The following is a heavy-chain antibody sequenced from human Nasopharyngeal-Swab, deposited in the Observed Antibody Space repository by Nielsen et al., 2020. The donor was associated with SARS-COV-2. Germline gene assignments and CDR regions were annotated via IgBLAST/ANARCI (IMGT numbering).Heavy chain of an antibody. CDR3: ARAKYSGYEVYY. D-gene: IGHD5-12*01. V-gene: IGHV1-2*02. Sequence: ASVKVSCKASGYTFTGYYMHWVRQAPEQGLEWMGWINPNSGGTNYAQKFQGRVTMTRDTSISTAYMELSRLRSDDTAVYYCARAKYSGYEVYYWGQGTLVTVSS. J-gene: IGHJ4*02. CDR1: GYTFTGYY. CDR2: INPNSGGT.